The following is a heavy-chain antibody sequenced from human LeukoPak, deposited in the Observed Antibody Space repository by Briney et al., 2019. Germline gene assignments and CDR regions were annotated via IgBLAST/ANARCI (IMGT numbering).Heavy chain of an antibody. J-gene: IGHJ4*02. CDR2: IYYSGST. CDR1: GGSISSYY. D-gene: IGHD6-19*01. Sequence: SETLSLTCTVSGGSISSYYWSWIRQPPGKGLEWIGYIYYSGSTNYNPSLKSRVTISVDTSKNQFSLKLTSVTAADTAVYYCVRRSVAATLDYWGQGTLVTVSS. V-gene: IGHV4-59*08. CDR3: VRRSVAATLDY.